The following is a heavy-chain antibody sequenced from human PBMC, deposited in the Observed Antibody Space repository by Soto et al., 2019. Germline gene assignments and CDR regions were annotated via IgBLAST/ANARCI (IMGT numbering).Heavy chain of an antibody. J-gene: IGHJ5*02. D-gene: IGHD2-2*01. CDR2: ISAYNGNT. V-gene: IGHV1-18*01. Sequence: GASVKVSCKASGYTFTSYGISWVRQAPGQGLEWMGWISAYNGNTNYAQKLQGRVTMTTDTSTSTAYMELRSLRSDDTAVYYCARDRVVVVPAGVAAFDPWGQGTLVTVSS. CDR3: ARDRVVVVPAGVAAFDP. CDR1: GYTFTSYG.